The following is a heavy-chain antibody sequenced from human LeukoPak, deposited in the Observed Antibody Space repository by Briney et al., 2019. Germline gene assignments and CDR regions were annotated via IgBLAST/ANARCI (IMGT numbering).Heavy chain of an antibody. J-gene: IGHJ4*02. CDR2: INHSGST. D-gene: IGHD5-24*01. CDR3: ARRRLATRFFDY. CDR1: GGSFSGYY. Sequence: SETLSLTCAAYGGSFSGYYWSWIRQPPGKGLEWIGEINHSGSTNYNPSLKSRVTISVDTSKNQFSLKLSSVTAADTAVYYCARRRLATRFFDYWGQGTLVTVSS. V-gene: IGHV4-34*01.